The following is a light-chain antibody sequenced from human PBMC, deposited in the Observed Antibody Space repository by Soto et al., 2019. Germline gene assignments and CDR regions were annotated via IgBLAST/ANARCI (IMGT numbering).Light chain of an antibody. J-gene: IGLJ2*01. CDR1: SSNIGGTNY. V-gene: IGLV1-47*02. CDR3: ASWDDRLGAVI. Sequence: QSVLTQPPSPSGTPGQRVFISCSESSSNIGGTNYAYWYQQLPGAAPKLLMHSNNLRPSGVPERISGSKSGTSASLAISGLRSEDEAVYYCASWDDRLGAVIFGGGTKVTVL. CDR2: SNN.